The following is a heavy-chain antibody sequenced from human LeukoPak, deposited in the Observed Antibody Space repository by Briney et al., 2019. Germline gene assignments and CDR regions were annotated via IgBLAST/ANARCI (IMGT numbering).Heavy chain of an antibody. J-gene: IGHJ5*02. CDR3: ARGIVAFIHNWFDP. Sequence: SETLSLTCTVSGFSISSGGYYWSWIRQRPRKGLEWIGYIYDTGRTSYNPSLKSRLTASVDTSKNQFSLKLSSVTAADTAVYYCARGIVAFIHNWFDPWGQGTLVTVSS. CDR1: GFSISSGGYY. V-gene: IGHV4-31*03. D-gene: IGHD2-15*01. CDR2: IYDTGRT.